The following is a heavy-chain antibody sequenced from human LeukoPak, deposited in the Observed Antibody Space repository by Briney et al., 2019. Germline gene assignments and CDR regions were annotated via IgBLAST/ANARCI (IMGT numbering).Heavy chain of an antibody. D-gene: IGHD3-3*01. CDR2: IYYSRST. CDR3: ARLRRIWSGYYTGYYYYYMDV. Sequence: PSETLSLTCTVSGGSISSSSYYWGWIRQPPGKGLEWIGSIYYSRSTYYNPSRKSRVTISIDTSKNQFSLKLSSVTAADTAVYYCARLRRIWSGYYTGYYYYYMDVWGKGTTVT. V-gene: IGHV4-39*01. CDR1: GGSISSSSYY. J-gene: IGHJ6*03.